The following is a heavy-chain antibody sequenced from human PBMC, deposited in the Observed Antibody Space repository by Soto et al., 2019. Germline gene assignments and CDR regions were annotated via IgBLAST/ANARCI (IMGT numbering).Heavy chain of an antibody. CDR1: GGSISSYY. CDR2: IYYSGST. V-gene: IGHV4-59*12. Sequence: SETLSLTCTVSGGSISSYYWSWIRQPPGKGLEWIGYIYYSGSTNYNPSLKSRVTISVDTSKNQFSLKLSSVTAADTAVYYCARASPDYYDILTGSLDYYGMHVWRQGTTVTVSS. CDR3: ARASPDYYDILTGSLDYYGMHV. J-gene: IGHJ6*02. D-gene: IGHD3-9*01.